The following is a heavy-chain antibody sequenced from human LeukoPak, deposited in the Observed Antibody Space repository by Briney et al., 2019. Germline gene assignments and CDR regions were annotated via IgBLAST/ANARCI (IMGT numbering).Heavy chain of an antibody. J-gene: IGHJ4*02. D-gene: IGHD6-13*01. CDR3: ARGFSIAAAGTGPDNDY. CDR1: GGSISSGGYY. Sequence: SETLSLTCTVSGGSISSGGYYWSWIRQHPGKGLEWIGYIYYSGTYYNPSLKSRVTISVDTSKNQFSLKLSSVTAADTAVYYCARGFSIAAAGTGPDNDYWGQGTLVTVSS. V-gene: IGHV4-31*03. CDR2: IYYSGT.